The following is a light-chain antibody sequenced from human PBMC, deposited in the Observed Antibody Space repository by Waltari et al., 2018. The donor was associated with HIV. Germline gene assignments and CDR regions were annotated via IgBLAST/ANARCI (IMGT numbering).Light chain of an antibody. CDR3: SSYGGVASYLI. Sequence: HSALTQPRSVSGSPGQSVTISCTGTSSDIGAYDYVSCFQKFPGKAPKLLIFDVNKRPSGVPDRFSGFKSGDTASLTISGLQPDDESDYFCSSYGGVASYLIFGGGTTLTVL. J-gene: IGLJ2*01. CDR2: DVN. CDR1: SSDIGAYDY. V-gene: IGLV2-11*01.